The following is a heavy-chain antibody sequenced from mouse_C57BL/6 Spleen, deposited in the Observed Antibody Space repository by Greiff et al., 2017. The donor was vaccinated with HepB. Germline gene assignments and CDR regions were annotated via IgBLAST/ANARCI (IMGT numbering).Heavy chain of an antibody. J-gene: IGHJ2*01. CDR2: ISNLAYSI. CDR1: GFTFSDYG. Sequence: EVQVVESGGGLVQPGGSLKLSCAASGFTFSDYGMAWVRQAPRKGPEWVAFISNLAYSIYYADTVTGRFTISRENAKNTLYLEMSSLRSEDTAMYYCARGARGGKNFGDYFDYWGQGTTLTVSS. V-gene: IGHV5-15*01. CDR3: ARGARGGKNFGDYFDY.